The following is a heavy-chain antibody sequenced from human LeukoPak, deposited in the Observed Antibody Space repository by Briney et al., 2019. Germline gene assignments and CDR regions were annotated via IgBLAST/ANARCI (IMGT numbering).Heavy chain of an antibody. CDR2: IWYDGSNK. CDR3: ARGPYYYDSSGYYDGHAFDI. D-gene: IGHD3-22*01. V-gene: IGHV3-33*01. Sequence: GGSLRLSCAASGFTFSSYGMHWVRQAPGKGLEWVAVIWYDGSNKYYADSVKGRFTISRDNSKNTLYLQMNSLRAEDTAVYYCARGPYYYDSSGYYDGHAFDIWGQGTMVTVSS. CDR1: GFTFSSYG. J-gene: IGHJ3*02.